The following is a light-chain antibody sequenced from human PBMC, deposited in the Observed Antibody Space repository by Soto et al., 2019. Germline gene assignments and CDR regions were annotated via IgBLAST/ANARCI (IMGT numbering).Light chain of an antibody. J-gene: IGLJ2*01. CDR3: ATWDDSLNGVV. Sequence: QSALTQPPSASGTPGQRVTISCSGSSFNVGGNTVNWYQQVTGTAPKFLINSNNQRPSGVPDRFSGSKSGTSASLAISGLQSDDEADYYCATWDDSLNGVVFGGGTKVTVL. CDR1: SFNVGGNT. CDR2: SNN. V-gene: IGLV1-44*01.